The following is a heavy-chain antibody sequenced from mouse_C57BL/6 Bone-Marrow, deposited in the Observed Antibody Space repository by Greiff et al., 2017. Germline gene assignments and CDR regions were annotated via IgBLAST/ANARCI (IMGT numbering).Heavy chain of an antibody. CDR3: ARRGNGSRGWYFDV. CDR2: INPSNGGT. Sequence: QVQLQQPGTELVKPGASVKLSCKASGYTFTSYWMHWVKQRPGQGLEWIGNINPSNGGTNYNEKFKSKATLTVDKSSSTAYMQLSSLTAEDSAVYYCARRGNGSRGWYFDVWGTGTTVTVSS. J-gene: IGHJ1*03. V-gene: IGHV1-53*01. CDR1: GYTFTSYW. D-gene: IGHD1-1*01.